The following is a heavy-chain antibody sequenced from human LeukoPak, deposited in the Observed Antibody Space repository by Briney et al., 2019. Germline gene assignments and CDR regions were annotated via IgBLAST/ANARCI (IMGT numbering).Heavy chain of an antibody. CDR3: AKDNNDDSSGYYFSFDY. J-gene: IGHJ4*02. CDR1: GFTFSSYA. V-gene: IGHV3-9*01. Sequence: GGSLRLSCAASGFTFSSYAMSWVRQAPGKGLEWVSGISWNSGSIGYADSVKGRFTISRDNAKNSLYLQMNSLRAEDTALYYCAKDNNDDSSGYYFSFDYWGQGTLVTVSS. CDR2: ISWNSGSI. D-gene: IGHD3-22*01.